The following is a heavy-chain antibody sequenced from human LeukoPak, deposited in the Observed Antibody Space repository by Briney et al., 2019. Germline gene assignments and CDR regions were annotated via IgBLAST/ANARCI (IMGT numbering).Heavy chain of an antibody. V-gene: IGHV3-23*01. CDR3: AVLRLDRVH. CDR2: ISGSGGST. D-gene: IGHD4/OR15-4a*01. Sequence: QPGGSLRLPCAASGFTFSSYAMSWVRQAPGKGLEWASAISGSGGSTYYADSVKGRFTISRDNSKNTLYLQMNSLRAEDTAVYYCAVLRLDRVHWGQGTLVTVSS. CDR1: GFTFSSYA. J-gene: IGHJ4*02.